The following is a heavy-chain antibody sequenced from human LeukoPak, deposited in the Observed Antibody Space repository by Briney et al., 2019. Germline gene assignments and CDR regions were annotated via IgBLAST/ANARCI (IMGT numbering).Heavy chain of an antibody. D-gene: IGHD1/OR15-1a*01. Sequence: SGTLSLTCTVSGGSIGTYYWSWIRQPPGKGLEWIGYIYYSGHTDYNPSLRSRVTISVHTSKNQFSLKLSSVTAADTAVYYCARDRHWTNDWVFDYWGQGTLVTVSS. V-gene: IGHV4-59*01. CDR3: ARDRHWTNDWVFDY. CDR1: GGSIGTYY. CDR2: IYYSGHT. J-gene: IGHJ4*02.